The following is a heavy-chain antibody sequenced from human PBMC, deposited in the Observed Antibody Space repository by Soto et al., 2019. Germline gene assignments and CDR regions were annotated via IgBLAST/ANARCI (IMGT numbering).Heavy chain of an antibody. CDR1: GGSVRSGSYY. CDR2: IYYSGST. J-gene: IGHJ4*02. V-gene: IGHV4-61*01. D-gene: IGHD5-12*01. Sequence: ASETLSLTCTVSGGSVRSGSYYWSWIPQPPGKGLEWIGYIYYSGSTNYNPSLKSRVTISVDTSKNQFSLKLTSVTAADTAVYYCARDSKRGYSGYDKLAYRGQGTLVTVSS. CDR3: ARDSKRGYSGYDKLAY.